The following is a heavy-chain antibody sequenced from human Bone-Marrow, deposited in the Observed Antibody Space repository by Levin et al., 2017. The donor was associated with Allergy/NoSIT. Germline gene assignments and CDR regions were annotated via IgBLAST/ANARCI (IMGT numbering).Heavy chain of an antibody. Sequence: GGSLRLSCAASGFTFSSYSMTWVRQAPGKGLEWVASISSSGSYIYYADSVKGRFSISRDNAKDSLYLQMDSLEAEDTAVYYCAREGYYYGSGNYYVNWFDPWGQGTLVTVSS. CDR2: ISSSGSYI. D-gene: IGHD3-10*01. J-gene: IGHJ5*02. CDR3: AREGYYYGSGNYYVNWFDP. CDR1: GFTFSSYS. V-gene: IGHV3-21*01.